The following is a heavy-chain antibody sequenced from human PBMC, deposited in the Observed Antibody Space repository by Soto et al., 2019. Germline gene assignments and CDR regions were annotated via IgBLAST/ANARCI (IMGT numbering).Heavy chain of an antibody. D-gene: IGHD1-26*01. Sequence: QVQLVESGGGVVQPGRSLRLSCAASGFTFSSYAMHWVRQAPGKGLEWVAVISYDGSNKYYADSVKGRLTISRDNSKNTLYLQMNSLRAEDTAVYYCAREGGSYYRTLDPWGQGTLVTVSS. CDR3: AREGGSYYRTLDP. CDR1: GFTFSSYA. V-gene: IGHV3-30-3*01. CDR2: ISYDGSNK. J-gene: IGHJ5*02.